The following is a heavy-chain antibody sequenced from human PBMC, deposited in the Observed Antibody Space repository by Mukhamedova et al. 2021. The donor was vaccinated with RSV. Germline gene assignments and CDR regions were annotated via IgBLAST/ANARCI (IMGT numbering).Heavy chain of an antibody. V-gene: IGHV3-23*01. Sequence: VSGISGRGVSTYYADSVNGRFTISRDNSKNTLHLQMSSLRAEEPAVYYCAKQGGWFDPWGQGTLVTVSS. J-gene: IGHJ5*02. CDR3: AKQGGWFDP. CDR2: ISGRGVST. D-gene: IGHD3-16*01.